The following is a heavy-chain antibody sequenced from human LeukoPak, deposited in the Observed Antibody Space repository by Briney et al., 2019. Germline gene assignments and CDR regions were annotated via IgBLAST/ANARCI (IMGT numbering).Heavy chain of an antibody. Sequence: ASVKVSCKASGYTFTGYYMHWVRQAPGQGLEWMGWINPNSGGTNCAQKFQGRVTMTRDTSISTAYMELSRLRSDDTAVYYCARGGSAAYYDFWSGPTLDYWGQGTLVTVSS. D-gene: IGHD3-3*01. CDR2: INPNSGGT. CDR1: GYTFTGYY. CDR3: ARGGSAAYYDFWSGPTLDY. J-gene: IGHJ4*02. V-gene: IGHV1-2*02.